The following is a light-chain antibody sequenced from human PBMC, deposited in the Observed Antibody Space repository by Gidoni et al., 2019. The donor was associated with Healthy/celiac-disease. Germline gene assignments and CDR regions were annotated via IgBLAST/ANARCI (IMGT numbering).Light chain of an antibody. Sequence: QSVLTQPPSVSGAPGQRVPIPCTGSSSNIGAGYDVHWYQQLPGTAPKLLIYGNSNRPSGVPDRFSGSKSGTSASLAITGLQAEDEADYYCQSYDSSLSGSGIFGGGTKLTVL. J-gene: IGLJ2*01. CDR2: GNS. V-gene: IGLV1-40*01. CDR1: SSNIGAGYD. CDR3: QSYDSSLSGSGI.